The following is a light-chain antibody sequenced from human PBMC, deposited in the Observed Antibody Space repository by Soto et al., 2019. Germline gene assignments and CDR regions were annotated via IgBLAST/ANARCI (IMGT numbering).Light chain of an antibody. CDR2: DAF. CDR3: QQGGS. J-gene: IGKJ3*01. V-gene: IGKV3-11*01. CDR1: QSVSSY. Sequence: EIVLTQSPATLSLSPGERATLSCRASQSVSSYLAWYQQNPGQAPRLLIYDAFNRATGIPARFSGSGSGTDFTLTISSLETEDSAVYYCQQGGSFVPGTKVDIK.